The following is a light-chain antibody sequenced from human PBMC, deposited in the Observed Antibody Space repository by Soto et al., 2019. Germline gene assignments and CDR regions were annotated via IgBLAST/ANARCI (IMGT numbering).Light chain of an antibody. J-gene: IGKJ2*01. Sequence: EVVMTQSPGTLSVSPGERATLSCRASQSVGSDLAWYQQRPGQSPRLLIYGASNRATGIPARFSASGSGTEFTLTISSLQSEDFAVYYCQQYNNWPPYTFGQGTKLEI. V-gene: IGKV3-15*01. CDR1: QSVGSD. CDR2: GAS. CDR3: QQYNNWPPYT.